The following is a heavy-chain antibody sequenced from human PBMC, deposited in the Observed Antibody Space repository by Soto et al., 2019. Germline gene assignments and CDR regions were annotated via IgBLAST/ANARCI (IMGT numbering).Heavy chain of an antibody. CDR1: GFTFSSYW. D-gene: IGHD4-17*01. Sequence: EVQLVKSGGGLVQPGGSLRLSCAASGFTFSSYWMSWVRQAPGKGLEWVANIKQDGSEKYYVDSVKGRFTISRDNARNSLYLEMTSLRAEDTAVYYCARMLYGDYVGWFVPWGQGTLVTVSS. V-gene: IGHV3-7*05. CDR3: ARMLYGDYVGWFVP. J-gene: IGHJ5*02. CDR2: IKQDGSEK.